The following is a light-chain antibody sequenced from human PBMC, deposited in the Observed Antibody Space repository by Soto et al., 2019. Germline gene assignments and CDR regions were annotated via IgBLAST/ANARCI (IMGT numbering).Light chain of an antibody. CDR2: AAS. V-gene: IGKV1-9*01. Sequence: DIQMTQSPSSLSASVGDRVTITCRASQGISSHLAWYQQTPGKAPKLLIYAASTLQRGVPSRFSGSGSGTDFTLTISSLQPEDFATYYCQQLSSYPLTFGGGTKVDI. CDR3: QQLSSYPLT. CDR1: QGISSH. J-gene: IGKJ4*01.